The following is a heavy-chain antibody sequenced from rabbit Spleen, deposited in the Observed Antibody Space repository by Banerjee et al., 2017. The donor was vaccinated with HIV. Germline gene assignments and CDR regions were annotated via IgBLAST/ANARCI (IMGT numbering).Heavy chain of an antibody. Sequence: QSLEESGGDLVKPGASLTLTCTASGFSFSFNSYMCWVRQAPGKGLEWIACIDTDSSGFTYFASWAKGRFTISKTSSTTVTLQMTSLTAADTATYFCARDSGTSFSSYGMDLWGPGTLVTVS. D-gene: IGHD8-1*01. CDR1: GFSFSFNSY. V-gene: IGHV1S40*01. J-gene: IGHJ6*01. CDR2: IDTDSSGFT. CDR3: ARDSGTSFSSYGMDL.